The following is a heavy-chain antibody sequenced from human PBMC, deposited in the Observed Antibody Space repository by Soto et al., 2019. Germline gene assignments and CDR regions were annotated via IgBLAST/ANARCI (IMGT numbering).Heavy chain of an antibody. CDR2: IYNSGTT. D-gene: IGHD3-10*01. V-gene: IGHV4-59*12. J-gene: IGHJ4*02. Sequence: SETLSLTCTVSGGSIRSYCWTWIRQPPGEGLEWIGCIYNSGTTNYNPSLKSRVAISVDTSKNQFSMQLSSVTAADTAYYYCARMFYYDGSGYYFDYWGQGTLVTVSS. CDR1: GGSIRSYC. CDR3: ARMFYYDGSGYYFDY.